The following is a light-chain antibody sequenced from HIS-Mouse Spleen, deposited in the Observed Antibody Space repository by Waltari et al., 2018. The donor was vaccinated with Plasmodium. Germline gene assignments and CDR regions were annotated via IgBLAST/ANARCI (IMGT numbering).Light chain of an antibody. CDR3: QQYNSYSWT. Sequence: DIQMTQSPSTLSASVGDRVTITCRASQSISSRFAWYLQKPGKAPKLLIYKASSLESGVPSRFSGSGSGTEFTLTISSLQPDDFATYYCQQYNSYSWTFGQGTKVEIK. CDR2: KAS. J-gene: IGKJ1*01. CDR1: QSISSR. V-gene: IGKV1-5*03.